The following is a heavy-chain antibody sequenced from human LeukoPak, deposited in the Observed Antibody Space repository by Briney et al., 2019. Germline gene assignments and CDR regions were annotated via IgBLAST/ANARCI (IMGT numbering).Heavy chain of an antibody. CDR2: ISSSSSYI. CDR3: ARVLTGYHAFDI. J-gene: IGHJ3*02. V-gene: IGHV3-21*01. D-gene: IGHD3-9*01. Sequence: PGGSLRLSCAASGFTFSSYSMNWVRQVPGKGLEWVSSISSSSSYIYYADSVKGRFTISRDNAKNSLYLQMNSLRAEDTAVYYCARVLTGYHAFDIWGQGTMVTVSS. CDR1: GFTFSSYS.